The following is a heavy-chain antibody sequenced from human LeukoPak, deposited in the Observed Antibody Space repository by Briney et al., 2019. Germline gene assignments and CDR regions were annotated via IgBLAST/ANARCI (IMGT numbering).Heavy chain of an antibody. Sequence: SETLSLTCTVSGGSISSYYWSWIRQPPGKGLEWIGSIYYSGSTYYNPSLKSRVTISVDTSKNQFSLKLSSVTAADTAVYYCARDKAVTTEQTQYFQHWGQGTLVTVSS. CDR2: IYYSGST. D-gene: IGHD4-11*01. CDR1: GGSISSYY. V-gene: IGHV4-59*12. J-gene: IGHJ1*01. CDR3: ARDKAVTTEQTQYFQH.